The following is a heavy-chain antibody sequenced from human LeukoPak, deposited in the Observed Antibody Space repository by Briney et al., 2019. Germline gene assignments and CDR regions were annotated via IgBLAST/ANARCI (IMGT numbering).Heavy chain of an antibody. Sequence: GGSLRLSCAASGFTFKNYDMSWVRQAPGKGPEWVSGIRGSGGTTYYADSVKGRFTISRDNSKNMLYLQMNSLKTEDTAVYYCAKDTTYYYDSSGYYFDYWGQGTLVTVSS. D-gene: IGHD3-22*01. V-gene: IGHV3-23*01. CDR3: AKDTTYYYDSSGYYFDY. J-gene: IGHJ4*02. CDR1: GFTFKNYD. CDR2: IRGSGGTT.